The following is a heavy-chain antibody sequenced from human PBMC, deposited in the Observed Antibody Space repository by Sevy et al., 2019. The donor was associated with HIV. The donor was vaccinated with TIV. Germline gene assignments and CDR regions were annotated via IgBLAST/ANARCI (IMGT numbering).Heavy chain of an antibody. J-gene: IGHJ6*02. Sequence: ASVKVSCKVSGYTLSKLPMHWVRQAPGKGLEWMGGFDPEEGETIYAQKFQGRVIMTVDTSSDTAYMELSSLRSEDTAVYYCATLDFWSDYPFYGVDVWGQGTTVTVSS. CDR3: ATLDFWSDYPFYGVDV. CDR2: FDPEEGET. V-gene: IGHV1-24*01. D-gene: IGHD3-3*01. CDR1: GYTLSKLP.